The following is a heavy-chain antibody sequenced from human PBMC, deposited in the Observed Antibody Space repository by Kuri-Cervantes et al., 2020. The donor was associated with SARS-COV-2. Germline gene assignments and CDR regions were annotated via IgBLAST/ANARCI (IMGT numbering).Heavy chain of an antibody. CDR1: GFTFSSYA. J-gene: IGHJ5*02. Sequence: GGSLRLSCAASGFTFSSYAMHWVRQAPGKGLEHVSAISSNGGSTYYANSVKGRFTISRDNSKNTLYLQMGSLRAEDMAVYYCAIPMIVVVIVGGSGKPNRFDPWGQGTLVTVSS. D-gene: IGHD3-22*01. V-gene: IGHV3-64*01. CDR3: AIPMIVVVIVGGSGKPNRFDP. CDR2: ISSNGGST.